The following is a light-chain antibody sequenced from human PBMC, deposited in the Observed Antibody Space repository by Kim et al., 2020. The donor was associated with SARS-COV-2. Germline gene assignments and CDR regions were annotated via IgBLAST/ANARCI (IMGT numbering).Light chain of an antibody. CDR2: TDN. Sequence: GQSVTISCSGSRSNVGSNYLYWYQQLPGTAPKVLIHTDNRRPSGVPDRFSGSKSVTSASLVISGLRSEDDADYYCGSWDDSLNGPVFGGGTQLTVL. CDR3: GSWDDSLNGPV. V-gene: IGLV1-47*01. J-gene: IGLJ3*02. CDR1: RSNVGSNY.